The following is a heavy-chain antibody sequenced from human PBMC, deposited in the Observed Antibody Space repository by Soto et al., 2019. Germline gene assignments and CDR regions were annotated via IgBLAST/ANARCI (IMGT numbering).Heavy chain of an antibody. CDR3: AGFGYDWNGWD. CDR1: GLSFRNYW. Sequence: EMQLVESGGGLVQPGGSLRLSCVASGLSFRNYWVHWVRQAPGKGLEWVSRINTDGTYTINADPVKGRFTISRDNAKNTLYLQMNSLRVEDTAVYFCAGFGYDWNGWDWGPGTLVTVSS. D-gene: IGHD1-20*01. CDR2: INTDGTYT. J-gene: IGHJ4*02. V-gene: IGHV3-74*01.